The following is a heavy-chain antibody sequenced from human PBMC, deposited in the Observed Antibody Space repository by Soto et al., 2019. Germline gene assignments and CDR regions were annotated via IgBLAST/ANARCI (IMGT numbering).Heavy chain of an antibody. Sequence: EVQLVESGGGLVQPGGSLRLSCAASGFTLSGRSMHWVRQAPGKGLVWVSGIDNAGTASTYADSVKGRFTSSRDNAKNMLYLQMNSRRVEDTAVYYCARGWFGPDVWGKGTTVTVSS. V-gene: IGHV3-74*01. CDR3: ARGWFGPDV. CDR1: GFTLSGRS. D-gene: IGHD3-10*01. J-gene: IGHJ6*04. CDR2: IDNAGTAS.